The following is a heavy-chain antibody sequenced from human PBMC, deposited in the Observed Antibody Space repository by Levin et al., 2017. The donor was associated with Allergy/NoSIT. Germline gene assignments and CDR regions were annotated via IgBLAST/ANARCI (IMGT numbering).Heavy chain of an antibody. J-gene: IGHJ4*02. CDR2: TNEDGSIT. V-gene: IGHV3-74*01. CDR3: AGDLSGRNDY. Sequence: HPGGSLRLSCAASGFTFSSWWMHWVRQVPGKGLEWVSRTNEDGSITDYADSAKGRFTISRDNGKNTLYLQMNSLRVEDTAVYYCAGDLSGRNDYWGPGTLVTVSS. D-gene: IGHD3-3*01. CDR1: GFTFSSWW.